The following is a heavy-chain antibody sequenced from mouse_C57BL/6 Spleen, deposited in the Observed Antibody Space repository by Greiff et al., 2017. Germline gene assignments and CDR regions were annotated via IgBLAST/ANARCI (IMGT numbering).Heavy chain of an antibody. V-gene: IGHV6-3*01. CDR3: SKFYYGNFFDY. D-gene: IGHD2-1*01. Sequence: EVKLEESGGGLVQPGGSMTLSCVASGFTFSNYWMNWVRQSPEKGLEWVAQIRLKSDSYATHYAESVKGRFTISRDDSKSSVYLQMNNLRAEDTGIYYCSKFYYGNFFDYWGQGTTLTVSS. J-gene: IGHJ2*01. CDR1: GFTFSNYW. CDR2: IRLKSDSYAT.